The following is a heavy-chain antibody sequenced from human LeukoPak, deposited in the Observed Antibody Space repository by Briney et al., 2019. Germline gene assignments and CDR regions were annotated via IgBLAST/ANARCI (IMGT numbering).Heavy chain of an antibody. Sequence: ASVKVSCKASGYTFTGYGISWVRQAPGQGLEWMGWISAYNGNTNYAQKLQGRVTMTTDTSTSTAYMELRSLRSDDTAVYYCARDSATVVTGEGYYYYYMDVWGKGTTVTVSS. J-gene: IGHJ6*03. CDR2: ISAYNGNT. CDR1: GYTFTGYG. D-gene: IGHD4-23*01. CDR3: ARDSATVVTGEGYYYYYMDV. V-gene: IGHV1-18*01.